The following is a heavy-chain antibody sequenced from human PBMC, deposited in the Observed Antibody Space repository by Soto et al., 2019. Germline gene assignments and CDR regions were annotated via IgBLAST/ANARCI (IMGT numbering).Heavy chain of an antibody. Sequence: QVQLVESGGGVVQPGRSLRVSCAASGLSLSDYGMHWVRQAPGKGLEWVAVISKDGSEKHYADSVKGRCTISRDKSENTLYLQMNSLRAEDTAVFYCVKQHSTGSYFDLWGQGTLVTVSS. D-gene: IGHD6-19*01. CDR1: GLSLSDYG. CDR3: VKQHSTGSYFDL. V-gene: IGHV3-30*18. J-gene: IGHJ4*02. CDR2: ISKDGSEK.